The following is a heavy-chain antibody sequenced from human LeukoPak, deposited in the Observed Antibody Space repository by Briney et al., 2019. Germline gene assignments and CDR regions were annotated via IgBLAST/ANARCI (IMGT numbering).Heavy chain of an antibody. J-gene: IGHJ4*02. CDR2: INPSGGST. CDR3: AAAAGTRVAPYYFDY. Sequence: ASVKVSCKASGYTFTSYYMHWVRQAPGQGLGWMGIINPSGGSTSYAQKFQGRVTMTRDTSTSTVYMELSSLRSEDTAVYYCAAAAGTRVAPYYFDYWGQGTLVTVSS. V-gene: IGHV1-46*03. CDR1: GYTFTSYY. D-gene: IGHD6-13*01.